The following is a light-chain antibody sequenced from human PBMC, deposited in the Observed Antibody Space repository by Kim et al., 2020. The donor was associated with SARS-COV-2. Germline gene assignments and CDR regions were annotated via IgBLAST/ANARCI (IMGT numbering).Light chain of an antibody. CDR1: QDISSY. CDR2: AAS. CDR3: QQYYGTWT. J-gene: IGKJ1*01. Sequence: SASTGDRVTITCRASQDISSYLAWYQQKPGKAPKLLIYAASTLQSGVPSRFSGSGSGTDFTLTISCLQSEDFATYYCQQYYGTWTFGQGTKVDIK. V-gene: IGKV1-8*01.